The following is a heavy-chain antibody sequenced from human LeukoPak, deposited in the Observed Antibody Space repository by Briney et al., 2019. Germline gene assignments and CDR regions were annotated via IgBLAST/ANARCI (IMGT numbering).Heavy chain of an antibody. Sequence: PGKSLRLSCAASGFTFSSCGMHWVRQAPGKGLEWVAVIWYDGSNEYYSDSVKGRFAISRDISKNTLYLQMNSLRAEDTAVYFCARDPGLRLDLWGQGTLLTVSS. V-gene: IGHV3-33*01. CDR3: ARDPGLRLDL. J-gene: IGHJ4*02. D-gene: IGHD3-3*01. CDR1: GFTFSSCG. CDR2: IWYDGSNE.